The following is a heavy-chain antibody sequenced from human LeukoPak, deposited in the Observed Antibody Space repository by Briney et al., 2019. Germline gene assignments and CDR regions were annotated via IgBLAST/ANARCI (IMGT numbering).Heavy chain of an antibody. D-gene: IGHD5-24*01. CDR3: ARGLEMEVAAY. Sequence: ASVKVSCKASGYTFTSYGINWVRQATGQGLEWMGWMNPKNGNTAYDQKFQGRLTMTRNTSTSTAYMELSSLRPEDTAVYYCARGLEMEVAAYWGQGTLVTVSS. CDR2: MNPKNGNT. V-gene: IGHV1-8*01. J-gene: IGHJ4*02. CDR1: GYTFTSYG.